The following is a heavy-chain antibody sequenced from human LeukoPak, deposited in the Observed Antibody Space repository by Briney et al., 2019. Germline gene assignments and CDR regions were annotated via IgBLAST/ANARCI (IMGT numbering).Heavy chain of an antibody. D-gene: IGHD2-2*01. CDR2: IIPILGIA. CDR1: GYTFTSYD. J-gene: IGHJ4*02. V-gene: IGHV1-69*04. Sequence: WASVKVSCKASGYTFTSYDISWVRQAPGQGLEWMGRIIPILGIANYAQKFQGRVTITADKSTSTAYMELSSLRSEDTAVYYCAREGRGLNIVVVPAASNFDYWGQGTLVTVSS. CDR3: AREGRGLNIVVVPAASNFDY.